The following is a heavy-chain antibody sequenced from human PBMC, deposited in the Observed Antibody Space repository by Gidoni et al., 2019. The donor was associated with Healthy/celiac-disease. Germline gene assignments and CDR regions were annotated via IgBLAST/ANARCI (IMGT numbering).Heavy chain of an antibody. Sequence: QVQLVESGGGVVQPGRSLRLPCAASGFPFSSYGMHWVRQAPGKGLEWVAVISYDGSNKYYADSVKGRFTISRDNSKNTLYLQMNSLRAEDTAVYYCAKEIGYSYGYGMDVWGQGTTVTVSS. J-gene: IGHJ6*02. CDR3: AKEIGYSYGYGMDV. V-gene: IGHV3-30*18. D-gene: IGHD5-18*01. CDR2: ISYDGSNK. CDR1: GFPFSSYG.